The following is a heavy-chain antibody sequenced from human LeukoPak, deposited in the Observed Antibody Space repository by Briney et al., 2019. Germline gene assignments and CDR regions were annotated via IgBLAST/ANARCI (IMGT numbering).Heavy chain of an antibody. Sequence: GGSLRLSCVASGFTFRTYAMSWVRQAPGKGLEWVSGISDSGGTTYYVDSVKGPFTISRDNSKNTLYLQINSLRAEDMALYYCAKSSDGSTSFDQWGQGTLVTVSS. CDR2: ISDSGGTT. V-gene: IGHV3-23*01. J-gene: IGHJ4*02. CDR3: AKSSDGSTSFDQ. D-gene: IGHD2-2*01. CDR1: GFTFRTYA.